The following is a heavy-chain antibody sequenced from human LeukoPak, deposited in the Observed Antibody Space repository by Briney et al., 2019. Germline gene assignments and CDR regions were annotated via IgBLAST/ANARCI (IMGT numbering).Heavy chain of an antibody. V-gene: IGHV5-51*01. Sequence: GESLKISCKGSGYSFTSYWNGWVRQMPGKGLEWMGIIYPGDSDTRYSPSFQGQVTISADKSISTAYLQWSSLKASDTAMYYCARQSLSYYYGSGSSRHYYYYYMDVWGKGTTVTVSS. J-gene: IGHJ6*03. CDR2: IYPGDSDT. CDR3: ARQSLSYYYGSGSSRHYYYYYMDV. CDR1: GYSFTSYW. D-gene: IGHD3-10*01.